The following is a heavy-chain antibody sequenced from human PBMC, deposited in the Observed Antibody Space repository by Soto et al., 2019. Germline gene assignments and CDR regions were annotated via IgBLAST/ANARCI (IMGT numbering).Heavy chain of an antibody. Sequence: SLRLSCAASGFTFSIYGMHWVRQAPGKGLEWVTVISYDGSNKYYTDSVKGRFTISRDNSKNTLYLQMNSLGAEDTALYYCASEYCSGGSCYFDYWGQGTLVTVSS. V-gene: IGHV3-30*03. CDR2: ISYDGSNK. D-gene: IGHD2-15*01. J-gene: IGHJ4*02. CDR1: GFTFSIYG. CDR3: ASEYCSGGSCYFDY.